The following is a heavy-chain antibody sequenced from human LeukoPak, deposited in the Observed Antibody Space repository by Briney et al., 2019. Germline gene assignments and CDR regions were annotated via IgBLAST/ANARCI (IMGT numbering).Heavy chain of an antibody. CDR1: GGSFSGYY. V-gene: IGHV4-34*01. D-gene: IGHD3-3*01. CDR2: INHSGST. J-gene: IGHJ4*02. Sequence: SETLSLTCAVYGGSFSGYYWSWIRQPPGKGLEWIGEINHSGSTNYNPSLKSRVTISVDTSKNQFSLKLSSVTAADTAVYYCARVDYDFWSGYLGTFDYWGQGTLVTVSS. CDR3: ARVDYDFWSGYLGTFDY.